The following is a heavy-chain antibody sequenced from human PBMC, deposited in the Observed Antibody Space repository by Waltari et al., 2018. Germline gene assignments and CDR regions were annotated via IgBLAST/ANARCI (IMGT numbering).Heavy chain of an antibody. CDR1: GLTFSSFE. D-gene: IGHD2-2*01. V-gene: IGHV3-48*03. CDR3: ARVQDCDTSRCSDYNAMDV. CDR2: ISSSGRTI. Sequence: VQLVESGGALVQPGGSLRLSCATSGLTFSSFEMNWVRQSPGKGLEWVAYISSSGRTIYYADSVKGRFTISRDNAKKSLYLQMDSLRAEDTAVYYCARVQDCDTSRCSDYNAMDVWGQGTTVTVSS. J-gene: IGHJ6*02.